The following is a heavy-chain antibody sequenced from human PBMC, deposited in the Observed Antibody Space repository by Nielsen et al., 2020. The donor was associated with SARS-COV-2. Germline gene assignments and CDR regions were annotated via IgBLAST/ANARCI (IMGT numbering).Heavy chain of an antibody. V-gene: IGHV4-61*02. CDR3: ARARRGAIFGAVDAFDI. J-gene: IGHJ3*02. CDR2: IFATGNT. Sequence: SETLSLTCTVSGGSIYSGGYYWSWIRQPAGKGLEWIGRIFATGNTNYNPSLKSRITISVDTSKNQFSLKLSSVTAADTAVYYCARARRGAIFGAVDAFDIWGQGTMVTVSS. CDR1: GGSIYSGGYY. D-gene: IGHD3-3*01.